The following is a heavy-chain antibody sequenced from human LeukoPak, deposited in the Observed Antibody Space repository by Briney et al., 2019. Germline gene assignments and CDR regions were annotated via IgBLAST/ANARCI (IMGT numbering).Heavy chain of an antibody. CDR1: GFTFSSYC. D-gene: IGHD4/OR15-4a*01. V-gene: IGHV3-7*01. J-gene: IGHJ2*01. CDR3: ARDDSLTIGARSRLNWYFDL. CDR2: IKQGGSEK. Sequence: GGSLRLSCAASGFTFSSYCMSWVRQAPGKGLEWVANIKQGGSEKYYVDSVKGRFTISRDNAKNSLYLEMNSLRAEDTAVYYCARDDSLTIGARSRLNWYFDLWGRGTLVTVSS.